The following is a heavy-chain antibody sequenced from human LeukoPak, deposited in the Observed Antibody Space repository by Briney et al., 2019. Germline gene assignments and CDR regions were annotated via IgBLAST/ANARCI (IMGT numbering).Heavy chain of an antibody. J-gene: IGHJ6*03. V-gene: IGHV3-7*01. CDR2: IKQDGSVK. CDR3: ARDWNYYDYYMDV. D-gene: IGHD1-1*01. Sequence: GGSLRLSCAASGFTFSNYWMSWVRQAPGKGLEWVANIKQDGSVKYYVDSVQGRFTISRDNSKNSLYLQMNSLRAEDTAVYYCARDWNYYDYYMDVWGKGTTVTVSS. CDR1: GFTFSNYW.